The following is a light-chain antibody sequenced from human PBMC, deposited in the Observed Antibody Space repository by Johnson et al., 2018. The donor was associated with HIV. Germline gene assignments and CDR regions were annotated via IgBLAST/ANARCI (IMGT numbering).Light chain of an antibody. J-gene: IGLJ1*01. Sequence: QSVLTQPPSVSAAPGQKVTISCSGSNSNIGNNYVSWYQQVPGTAPKLLIYDNNKRPSGIPDRFSGSKSGTSATLGITGLQTWDEADYYCGTWDSSLSANVFGTGTKVTLL. CDR2: DNN. CDR1: NSNIGNNY. V-gene: IGLV1-51*01. CDR3: GTWDSSLSANV.